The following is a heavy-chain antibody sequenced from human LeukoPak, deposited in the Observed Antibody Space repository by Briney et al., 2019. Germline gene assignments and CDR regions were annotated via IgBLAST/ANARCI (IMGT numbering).Heavy chain of an antibody. J-gene: IGHJ4*02. V-gene: IGHV3-21*01. CDR2: ISSGSNDI. Sequence: PGGPLRLSCAGSGFTFSSYSMNWVRQAPGKGLEWVSFISSGSNDIYYADSVKGRFTISRDNAKNSLYLEMNSLRAEDTAVYYCARDTSSRGYTPDYWGQGTLVTVSS. CDR3: ARDTSSRGYTPDY. CDR1: GFTFSSYS. D-gene: IGHD2-2*02.